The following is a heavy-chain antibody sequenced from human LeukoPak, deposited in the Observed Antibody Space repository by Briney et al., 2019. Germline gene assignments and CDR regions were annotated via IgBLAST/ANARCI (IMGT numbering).Heavy chain of an antibody. CDR3: ARGRSTTVTYYYYYMDV. J-gene: IGHJ6*03. CDR2: INPNSGGT. CDR1: GYSFTGYY. D-gene: IGHD4-11*01. V-gene: IGHV1-2*02. Sequence: GASVKVSCKASGYSFTGYYTHWVRQAPGQGLEWMGWINPNSGGTNYAQKFQGRVTMTRDTSISTAYMELSSLRSDDTAVYYCARGRSTTVTYYYYYMDVWGKGTTVTVSS.